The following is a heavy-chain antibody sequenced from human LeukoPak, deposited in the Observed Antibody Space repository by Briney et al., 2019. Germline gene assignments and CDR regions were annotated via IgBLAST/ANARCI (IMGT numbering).Heavy chain of an antibody. J-gene: IGHJ6*03. CDR3: ATTQGASGSYWPSCYYYMDV. Sequence: PSETLSLTCTVSGGSISSYYWSWIRQPPGKGLEWIGYIYYSGSTNYNPSLKSRVTISVDTSKDQFSLKLSSVTAADTAVYYCATTQGASGSYWPSCYYYMDVWGKGTTVTVSS. CDR2: IYYSGST. D-gene: IGHD1-26*01. CDR1: GGSISSYY. V-gene: IGHV4-59*01.